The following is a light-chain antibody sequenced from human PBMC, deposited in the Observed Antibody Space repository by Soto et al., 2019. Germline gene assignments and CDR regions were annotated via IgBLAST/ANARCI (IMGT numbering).Light chain of an antibody. CDR2: EGS. CDR1: SSGVGTYNL. Sequence: QSALTQPASVSGSPGQSITISCTGTSSGVGTYNLVSWYQQHPGKAPKLIIYEGSKRPSGVSNRFSGSKSGITASLTISGLQAEDEADYYCCSYATTNTPFGGGTKLTVL. V-gene: IGLV2-23*01. J-gene: IGLJ2*01. CDR3: CSYATTNTP.